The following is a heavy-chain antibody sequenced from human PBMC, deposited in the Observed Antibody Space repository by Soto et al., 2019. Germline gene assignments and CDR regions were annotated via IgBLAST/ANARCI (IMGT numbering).Heavy chain of an antibody. CDR1: GYSFTSYW. V-gene: IGHV5-51*01. D-gene: IGHD4-4*01. J-gene: IGHJ6*03. Sequence: GESLTLSCKGSGYSFTSYWIGWVRQMPGKGLEWMGIIYPGDSDTRYSPSFQGQVTISADKSISTAYLQWSSLKASDTAMYYCARQSTVTPYYYYYMDVWGKGTTVTVSS. CDR2: IYPGDSDT. CDR3: ARQSTVTPYYYYYMDV.